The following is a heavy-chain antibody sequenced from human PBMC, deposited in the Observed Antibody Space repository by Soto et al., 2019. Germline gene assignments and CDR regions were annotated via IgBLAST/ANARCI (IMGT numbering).Heavy chain of an antibody. V-gene: IGHV3-23*01. CDR1: GFTFSNYA. Sequence: EVQLLESGGGLVQPGGPLRLSCAASGFTFSNYAMSWVRQAPGKGLEWVSTLSASDGSTYYADSVKGRFTISRDNSKNTLYLQMNSLRAEDTAVYYCAKKFHFGSGSYSHSFAYWGQGNLVTVSS. D-gene: IGHD3-10*01. CDR3: AKKFHFGSGSYSHSFAY. CDR2: LSASDGST. J-gene: IGHJ4*02.